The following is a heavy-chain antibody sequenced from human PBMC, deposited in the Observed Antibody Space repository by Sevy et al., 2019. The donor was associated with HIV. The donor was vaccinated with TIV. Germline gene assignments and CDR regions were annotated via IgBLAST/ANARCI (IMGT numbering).Heavy chain of an antibody. CDR2: ISYDGSNK. V-gene: IGHV3-30*18. Sequence: GGSLRLSCAASGFTFSSYGMHWVRQAPGKGLEWVAVISYDGSNKYYAYSVKGRFTISRDNSKNTLYLQMNSLRAEDTAVYYCAKALSVVTNDWGQGTLVTVSS. D-gene: IGHD2-21*02. J-gene: IGHJ4*02. CDR3: AKALSVVTND. CDR1: GFTFSSYG.